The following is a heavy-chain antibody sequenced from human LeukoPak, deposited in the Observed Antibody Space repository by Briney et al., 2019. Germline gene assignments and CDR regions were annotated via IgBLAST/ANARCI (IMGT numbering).Heavy chain of an antibody. J-gene: IGHJ4*02. V-gene: IGHV4-59*08. CDR3: ARHSSGMFVY. CDR1: GGPLKREY. D-gene: IGHD1-26*01. CDR2: IYYSGST. Sequence: PSGTPSPTLTVSGGPLKREYRGLVPPPPPMGLEWIGEIYYSGSTNYNPSLKSRVTISVDTSKNQFSLKLSPVTAADTAVYYCARHSSGMFVYWGQGILVTVSS.